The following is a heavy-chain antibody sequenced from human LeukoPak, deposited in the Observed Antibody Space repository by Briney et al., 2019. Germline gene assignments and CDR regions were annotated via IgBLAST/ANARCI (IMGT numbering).Heavy chain of an antibody. D-gene: IGHD3-3*01. Sequence: SETLSLTCTVSGGSISSYYWSWIRQPPGKGLEWIGYIYYSGSTNYNPSLKSRVTISVDTFKNQFSLKLSSVTAADTAVYYCARRITIFGVVGYFDYWGQGTLVTVSS. V-gene: IGHV4-59*01. J-gene: IGHJ4*02. CDR1: GGSISSYY. CDR2: IYYSGST. CDR3: ARRITIFGVVGYFDY.